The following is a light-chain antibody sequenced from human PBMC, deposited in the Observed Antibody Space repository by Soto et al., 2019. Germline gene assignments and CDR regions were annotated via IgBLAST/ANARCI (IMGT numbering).Light chain of an antibody. V-gene: IGLV2-8*01. J-gene: IGLJ2*01. CDR1: SSDVGRYNY. Sequence: QSALTQPPSASGSSGQSVTISCTGTSSDVGRYNYVSWYQQHPGKAPKLMIYEVNKRPSGVPDRFSGSKSGNTASLTVSGLQAEDEADYYCSSYGGSSNLVFGGGTKLTVL. CDR3: SSYGGSSNLV. CDR2: EVN.